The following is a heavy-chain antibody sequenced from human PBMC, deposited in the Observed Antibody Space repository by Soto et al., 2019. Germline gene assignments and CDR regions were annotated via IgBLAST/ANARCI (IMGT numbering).Heavy chain of an antibody. Sequence: PGGSLRLSCAASGFTFSSYSMNWVRQAPGKGLEWVSSISSSSSYIYYADSVKGRFTISRDNAKNSLYLQMNSLRAEDTAVYYCARDPVSATYYDFWSGYSFDYWGQGTLVTVSS. CDR2: ISSSSSYI. V-gene: IGHV3-21*01. CDR3: ARDPVSATYYDFWSGYSFDY. D-gene: IGHD3-3*01. CDR1: GFTFSSYS. J-gene: IGHJ4*02.